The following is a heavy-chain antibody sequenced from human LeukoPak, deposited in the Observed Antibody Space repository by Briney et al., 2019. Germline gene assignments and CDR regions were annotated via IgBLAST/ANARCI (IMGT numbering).Heavy chain of an antibody. Sequence: PGRSLRLSCAASGFTFSSYGMHWVRQAPGKGLEWVAVISYDGSNKYYADSVKGRFTISRDNSKNTLYLQMNSLRAEDTAVYYCARDALIAEYGMDVWGQGTTVTVSS. D-gene: IGHD6-13*01. CDR3: ARDALIAEYGMDV. CDR2: ISYDGSNK. J-gene: IGHJ6*02. CDR1: GFTFSSYG. V-gene: IGHV3-30*03.